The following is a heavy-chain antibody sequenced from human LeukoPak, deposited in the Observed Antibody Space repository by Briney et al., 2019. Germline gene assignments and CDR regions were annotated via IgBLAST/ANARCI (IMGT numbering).Heavy chain of an antibody. D-gene: IGHD1-14*01. V-gene: IGHV4-34*01. CDR2: INHSGST. CDR1: GGSLSGYY. Sequence: SETLSLTCAVYGGSLSGYYWSWIRQPPGKGLEWIGEINHSGSTNYNPSLRSRVTISVDTSKNQFSLKLSSVTAADTAVYYCARGRYFSRRRDAFDIWGQGTMVTVSS. J-gene: IGHJ3*02. CDR3: ARGRYFSRRRDAFDI.